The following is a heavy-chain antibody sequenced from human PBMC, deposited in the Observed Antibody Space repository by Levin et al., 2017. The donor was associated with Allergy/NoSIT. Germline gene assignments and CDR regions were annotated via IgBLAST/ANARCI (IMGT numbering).Heavy chain of an antibody. V-gene: IGHV1-18*01. CDR3: ARGYSKVEGYYYYYGMDG. CDR2: ISAYNGNT. Sequence: PTASVKVSCKASGYTFTSYGISWVRQAPGQGLEWMGWISAYNGNTNYAQKLQGRVTMTTDTSTSTAYMELRSLRSDDTAVYYCARGYSKVEGYYYYYGMDGWGQGTTVTVSS. CDR1: GYTFTSYG. J-gene: IGHJ6*02. D-gene: IGHD4-11*01.